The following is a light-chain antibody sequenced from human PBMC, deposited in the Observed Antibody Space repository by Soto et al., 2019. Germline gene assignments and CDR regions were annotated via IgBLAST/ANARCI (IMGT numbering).Light chain of an antibody. V-gene: IGKV1-27*01. CDR3: QKFSPVPT. CDR1: QAIYNY. J-gene: IGKJ4*01. Sequence: DIQMTQSPSSLSASVGDRVTITCRASQAIYNYLAWYQQKPGKVPTLLISAASTLQSGVPSRFSGSGSGTDFTLTISTLQPEDVATYYYQKFSPVPTFGGGTKVEIK. CDR2: AAS.